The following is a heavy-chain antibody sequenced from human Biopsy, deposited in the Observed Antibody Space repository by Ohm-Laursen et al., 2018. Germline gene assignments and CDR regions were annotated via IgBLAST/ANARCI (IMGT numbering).Heavy chain of an antibody. CDR3: ARDKITYCASTSCDYFGMDV. CDR2: INYRGNT. D-gene: IGHD2-2*01. V-gene: IGHV4-59*01. CDR1: GASIEDYY. Sequence: GTLSLTCTVSGASIEDYYWTWIRQAPGKTLEWIASINYRGNTNYNPPLKSRVTMSAHTSTNQFSLKLTSVTAADTAVYYCARDKITYCASTSCDYFGMDVWGQGTTVTVSS. J-gene: IGHJ6*02.